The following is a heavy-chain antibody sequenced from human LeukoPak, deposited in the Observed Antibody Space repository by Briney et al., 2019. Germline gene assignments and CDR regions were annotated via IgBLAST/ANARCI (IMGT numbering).Heavy chain of an antibody. CDR1: GGSISSGGYY. Sequence: SQTLSLTCTVSGGSISSGGYYWSWIRQHPGKGLEWIGYIYYSGSTYYNPSLKSRVTISVDTSKNQFSLKLSSVTAADTAVYYCARDHGIAAAGNWFDPWGQETLVTVSS. J-gene: IGHJ5*02. CDR2: IYYSGST. V-gene: IGHV4-31*03. D-gene: IGHD6-13*01. CDR3: ARDHGIAAAGNWFDP.